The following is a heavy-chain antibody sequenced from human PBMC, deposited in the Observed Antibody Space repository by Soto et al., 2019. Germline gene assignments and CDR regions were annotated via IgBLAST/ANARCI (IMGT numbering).Heavy chain of an antibody. D-gene: IGHD6-19*01. CDR2: IYYSGST. V-gene: IGHV4-39*01. CDR1: GGSISSSSYY. J-gene: IGHJ4*02. CDR3: AREGMTPLEQWLVPTYQPFDY. Sequence: SETLSLTCTVSGGSISSSSYYWGWIRQPPGKGLEWIGSIYYSGSTYYNPSLKSRVTISVDTSENQFSLKLSSVTVADTAVYYCAREGMTPLEQWLVPTYQPFDYWGQGTLVTVSS.